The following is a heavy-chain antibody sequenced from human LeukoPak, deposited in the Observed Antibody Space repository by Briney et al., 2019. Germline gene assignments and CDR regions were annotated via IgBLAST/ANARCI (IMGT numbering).Heavy chain of an antibody. Sequence: PGGSLRLSCAASGFTFSTYAMSWVRQAPGKGLEWVSAISGSGGNTYYADSVKGRFTISRDNSKNTLYLQMDSLRAEDTALYYCAKGSGINHYHWIDPWGQGTLVTVSS. CDR1: GFTFSTYA. CDR2: ISGSGGNT. CDR3: AKGSGINHYHWIDP. D-gene: IGHD1-14*01. V-gene: IGHV3-23*01. J-gene: IGHJ5*02.